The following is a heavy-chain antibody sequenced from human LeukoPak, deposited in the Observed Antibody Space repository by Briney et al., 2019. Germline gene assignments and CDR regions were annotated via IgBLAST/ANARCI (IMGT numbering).Heavy chain of an antibody. V-gene: IGHV3-9*01. CDR2: ISWNSGSI. D-gene: IGHD1-1*01. CDR3: AKDQLGMLRHAFDI. J-gene: IGHJ3*02. Sequence: PGGSLRLSCAASGFTFDDYAMHWVRQAPGKGLEWVSGISWNSGSIGYADSVKGRFTISRDNAKNSLYLQMNSLRAEDTALYYCAKDQLGMLRHAFDIWGQGTMVTVSS. CDR1: GFTFDDYA.